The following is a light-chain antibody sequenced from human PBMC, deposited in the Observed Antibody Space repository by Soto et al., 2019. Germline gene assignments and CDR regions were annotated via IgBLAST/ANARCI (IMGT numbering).Light chain of an antibody. CDR3: SSFTSTSTRL. V-gene: IGLV2-14*01. Sequence: SALTQPASVSGSPGQSITISCTGTSSDIGSYDYVSWYQQHPGKAPNLIIYEVTDRPSGVSNRFSGSKSGNTASLTISGLQAEDEADDYCSSFTSTSTRLFGSGTKVTV. CDR1: SSDIGSYDY. J-gene: IGLJ1*01. CDR2: EVT.